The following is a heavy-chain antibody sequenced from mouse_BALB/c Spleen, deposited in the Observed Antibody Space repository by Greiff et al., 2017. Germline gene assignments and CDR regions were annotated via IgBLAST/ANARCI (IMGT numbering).Heavy chain of an antibody. CDR1: GFTFTDYY. CDR3: ARDKGLRPFAY. CDR2: IRNKANGYTT. V-gene: IGHV7-3*02. Sequence: EVQLQESGGGLVQPGGSLRLSCATSGFTFTDYYMSWVRQPPGKALEWLGFIRNKANGYTTEYSASVKGRFTISRDNSQSILYLQMNTLRAEDSATYYCARDKGLRPFAYWGQGTLVTVSA. D-gene: IGHD2-4*01. J-gene: IGHJ3*01.